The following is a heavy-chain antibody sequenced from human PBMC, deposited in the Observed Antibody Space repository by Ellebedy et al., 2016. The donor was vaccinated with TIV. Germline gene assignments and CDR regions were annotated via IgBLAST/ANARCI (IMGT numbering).Heavy chain of an antibody. CDR3: ARDRLGLWFGESLGGDAFDI. V-gene: IGHV3-53*01. J-gene: IGHJ3*02. CDR1: GFIVRSNY. D-gene: IGHD3-10*01. Sequence: GESLKISCAASGFIVRSNYMSWVRQAPGKGLECVSILYSGGSTYDADSVKGRFTIPRDNSKNTLYLQMNSLRAEDTAVYYCARDRLGLWFGESLGGDAFDIWGQGTMVTVSS. CDR2: LYSGGST.